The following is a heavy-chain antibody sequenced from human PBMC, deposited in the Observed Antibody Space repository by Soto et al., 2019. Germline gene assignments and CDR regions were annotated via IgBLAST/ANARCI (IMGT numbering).Heavy chain of an antibody. CDR2: ISSNGGST. Sequence: GGSLRLSCAASGFTFSSYAMHWVRQAPGKGLEYVSAISSNGGSTYYANSVKGRFTISRDNSKNTLYLQMGSLRAEDMAVYYCARDAVAATYFSWFDPWGQGTLATVSS. CDR1: GFTFSSYA. D-gene: IGHD2-15*01. J-gene: IGHJ5*02. V-gene: IGHV3-64*01. CDR3: ARDAVAATYFSWFDP.